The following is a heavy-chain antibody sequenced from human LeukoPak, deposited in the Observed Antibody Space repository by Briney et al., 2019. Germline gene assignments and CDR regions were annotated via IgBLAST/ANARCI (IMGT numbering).Heavy chain of an antibody. Sequence: GSLRLSCAASGFTFSSYAMSWVRQAPGKGLEWVSAISGSGGSTYYADSVKGRFTISRDNSKNTLYLQMISLRAEDTDVYSCAKDAGASDTAMVLGLFDYWGQGTLVTVSS. CDR3: AKDAGASDTAMVLGLFDY. D-gene: IGHD5-18*01. V-gene: IGHV3-23*01. J-gene: IGHJ4*02. CDR2: ISGSGGST. CDR1: GFTFSSYA.